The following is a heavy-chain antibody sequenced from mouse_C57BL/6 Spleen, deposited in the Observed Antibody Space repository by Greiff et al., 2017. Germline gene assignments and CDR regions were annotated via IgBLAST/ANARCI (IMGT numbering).Heavy chain of an antibody. V-gene: IGHV1-49*01. D-gene: IGHD2-12*01. CDR2: FTMYSDAT. CDR1: YFAFMDSA. CDR3: AREGVKTTALDY. J-gene: IGHJ4*01. Sequence: LQQSGAELVRPGSSVKLSCKDSYFAFMDSAMHWVKQRPGHGLEWIGSFTMYSDATKYSENVKGKATLTENTCSSTAELELSSLTSEDSAVYYSAREGVKTTALDYWGQGTSVTVSS.